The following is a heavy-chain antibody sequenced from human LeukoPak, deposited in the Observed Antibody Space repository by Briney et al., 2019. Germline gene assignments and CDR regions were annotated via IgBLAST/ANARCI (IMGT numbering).Heavy chain of an antibody. V-gene: IGHV5-51*01. CDR2: IYPGDPDT. CDR3: ARRGGYGGNSYDS. J-gene: IGHJ4*02. CDR1: GYRFASYW. Sequence: GESLKISCKCSGYRFASYWIGWVRQMPGKGLEWMGIIYPGDPDTRYSPSFQGRVTISVDKSISAAYLQWSSLKASDTAMYYCARRGGYGGNSYDSWGQGTLVTVSS. D-gene: IGHD4-23*01.